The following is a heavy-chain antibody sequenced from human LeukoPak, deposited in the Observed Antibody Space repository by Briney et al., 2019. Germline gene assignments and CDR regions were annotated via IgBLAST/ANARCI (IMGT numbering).Heavy chain of an antibody. CDR3: ASRIVGTPDYFDY. CDR1: GFTLSSYS. V-gene: IGHV3-21*01. D-gene: IGHD1-26*01. Sequence: PGGSLRLSCAASGFTLSSYSMNWVRQAPGKGLEWVSSISSSSSYIYYADSVKGRFTISRDNAKNSLYLHMNSLRVEDTAVYYCASRIVGTPDYFDYWGQGTLVTVSS. CDR2: ISSSSSYI. J-gene: IGHJ4*02.